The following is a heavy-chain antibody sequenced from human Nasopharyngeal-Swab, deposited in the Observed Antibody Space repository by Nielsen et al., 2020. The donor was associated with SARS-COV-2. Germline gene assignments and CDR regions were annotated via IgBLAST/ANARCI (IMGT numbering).Heavy chain of an antibody. V-gene: IGHV3-21*01. CDR1: EFTFGYYT. J-gene: IGHJ5*02. Sequence: GESLKISCAASEFTFGYYTMNWLRQAPGKGLEWISSISSTSSYIYSADSVKARFTISRDNAQNSLYLQMNSLRAEDTAIYYSARDGNNSWYNWFDPWGQGTLVSVSS. CDR2: ISSTSSYI. CDR3: ARDGNNSWYNWFDP. D-gene: IGHD1/OR15-1a*01.